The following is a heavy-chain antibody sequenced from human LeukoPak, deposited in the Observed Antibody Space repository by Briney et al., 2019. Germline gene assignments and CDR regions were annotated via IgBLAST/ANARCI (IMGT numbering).Heavy chain of an antibody. Sequence: GGSLRLSCAASGFTFSAYAMAWVRRAPGRGLECVSTMALSGGPIHYTDSVKGRFTISRDDSKNTLYLHINSLRAEDTAVYYCARDFSLVVGASDSWGQGTLVTVS. J-gene: IGHJ5*02. V-gene: IGHV3-23*01. CDR1: GFTFSAYA. CDR2: MALSGGPI. D-gene: IGHD1-26*01. CDR3: ARDFSLVVGASDS.